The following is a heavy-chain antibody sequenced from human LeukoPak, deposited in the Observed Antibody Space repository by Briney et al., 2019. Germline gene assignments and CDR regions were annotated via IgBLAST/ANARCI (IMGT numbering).Heavy chain of an antibody. D-gene: IGHD3-3*01. J-gene: IGHJ4*02. CDR1: GGSLSGYY. CDR2: INHRGST. CDR3: ARGRAISY. V-gene: IGHV4-34*01. Sequence: SETLSLTCAVYGGSLSGYYWSWIRQPPGKGLEWIGEINHRGSTNYNPSLRGRVTISVDTSKNQFSLKLSSVTAADTAVYYCARGRAISYWGQGTLVTVSS.